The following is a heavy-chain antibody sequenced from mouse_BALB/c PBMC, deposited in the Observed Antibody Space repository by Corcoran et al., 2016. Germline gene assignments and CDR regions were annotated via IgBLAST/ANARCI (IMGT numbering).Heavy chain of an antibody. J-gene: IGHJ3*01. CDR3: AREALFAY. D-gene: IGHD3-2*02. V-gene: IGHV1-82*01. Sequence: QVQLQQSGPELVKPGASVKISCKASGYAFSSSWMNWVKQRPGQGLEWIGRIYPGDGDTNYNGKFKGKATLTADKSSSTAYMQLSSLTSVDSAVYFCAREALFAYWGQGTLVTVSA. CDR1: GYAFSSSW. CDR2: IYPGDGDT.